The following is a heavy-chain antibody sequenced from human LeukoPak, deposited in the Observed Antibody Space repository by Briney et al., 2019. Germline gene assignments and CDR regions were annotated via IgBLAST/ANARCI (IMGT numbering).Heavy chain of an antibody. Sequence: GGSLRLSCVASGFTFTDYFMSWVRQAPGKGLEWVASIKHNGGEKYYVDSVKGRFTISRDNAKNSLYLEMSSLRVEDTAVYYCARDRGWRTSGYYLYHFDYWGQGTLVTVSS. CDR2: IKHNGGEK. V-gene: IGHV3-7*01. J-gene: IGHJ4*02. D-gene: IGHD3-22*01. CDR3: ARDRGWRTSGYYLYHFDY. CDR1: GFTFTDYF.